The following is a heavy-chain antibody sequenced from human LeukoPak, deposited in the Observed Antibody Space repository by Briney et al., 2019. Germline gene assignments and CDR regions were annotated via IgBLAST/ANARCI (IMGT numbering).Heavy chain of an antibody. J-gene: IGHJ4*02. D-gene: IGHD2-15*01. CDR1: GYTLTSYD. V-gene: IGHV1-8*01. Sequence: GASVKVSCKASGYTLTSYDINWVRQATGQGLEWMGWMNPNSGNTGYAQKFQGRVTMTRNTSISTAYMELSSLRSEDTAVYYCARGRDIVVVVAATRRGGGVDYWGQGTLVTVSS. CDR2: MNPNSGNT. CDR3: ARGRDIVVVVAATRRGGGVDY.